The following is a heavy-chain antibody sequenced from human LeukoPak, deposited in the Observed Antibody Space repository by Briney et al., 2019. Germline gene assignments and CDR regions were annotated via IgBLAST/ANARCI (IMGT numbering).Heavy chain of an antibody. V-gene: IGHV3-33*01. CDR3: ARVLSPLVAGIPLDY. Sequence: GGSLRLSCAASGFTFSNYGMHRVRQAPGKGLEWVAVIWYDGSNKYYADSVKGRFTISRDNSKNTLYLQMNSLRAEDTAVYYCARVLSPLVAGIPLDYWGQGTLVTVSS. CDR1: GFTFSNYG. CDR2: IWYDGSNK. J-gene: IGHJ4*02. D-gene: IGHD6-19*01.